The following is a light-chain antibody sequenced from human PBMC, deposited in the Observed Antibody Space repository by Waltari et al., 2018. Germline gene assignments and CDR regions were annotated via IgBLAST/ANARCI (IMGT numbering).Light chain of an antibody. CDR2: VAS. J-gene: IGKJ2*01. Sequence: DIQMTQSPSSLPASVGDRVTITCRSSQSISNYLNWYQHKPGEAPKLLVYVASNLQRGVPSRFSGSGSGADFTLTISSLRAEDVAVYYCQQYFSTPFTFGQGTRLDIK. CDR1: QSISNY. V-gene: IGKV1-39*01. CDR3: QQYFSTPFT.